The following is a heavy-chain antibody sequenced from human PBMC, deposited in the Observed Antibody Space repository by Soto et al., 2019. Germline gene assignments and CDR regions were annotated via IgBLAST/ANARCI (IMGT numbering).Heavy chain of an antibody. CDR3: ALRSMAVVPEY. Sequence: QVQLQESGPGLVKPSETLSLTCAVSGDSISSYYCMWIRQPPGKGLESIGYLYYGRSANYNPSLKRRVTLSVDTSTNQCSLTLSSMAAADTAVYYCALRSMAVVPEYWGQGTLVTVSS. D-gene: IGHD3-22*01. CDR1: GDSISSYY. V-gene: IGHV4-59*01. CDR2: LYYGRSA. J-gene: IGHJ4*02.